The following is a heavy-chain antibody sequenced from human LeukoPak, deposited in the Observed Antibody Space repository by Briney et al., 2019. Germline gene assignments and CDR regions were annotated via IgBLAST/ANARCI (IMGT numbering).Heavy chain of an antibody. V-gene: IGHV4-59*08. J-gene: IGHJ5*02. CDR1: GGSISSYY. CDR3: ARGYSSSWYFNWFDP. Sequence: SETLSLTCTVSGGSISSYYWSWIRQPPGRGLEWIGYIYYSGSTNYNPSLKSRVTISVDTSKNQFSLKLSSVTAADTAVYYCARGYSSSWYFNWFDPWGQGTLVTVSS. D-gene: IGHD6-13*01. CDR2: IYYSGST.